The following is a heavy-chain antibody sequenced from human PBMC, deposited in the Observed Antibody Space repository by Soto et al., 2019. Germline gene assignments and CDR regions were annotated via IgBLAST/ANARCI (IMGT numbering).Heavy chain of an antibody. CDR3: AKARTGRVDY. J-gene: IGHJ4*02. CDR1: GFTFSDYA. V-gene: IGHV3-23*01. D-gene: IGHD6-13*01. CDR2: ISTSGGNT. Sequence: EVQLLESGGGLVQPGGSLRLSCAASGFTFSDYAMSWVRQAPGKGLEWVSSISTSGGNTYYADSVKGRFTISRHNSQNTLYLQMNSLRAEDTAVDCCAKARTGRVDYWGQGTLVTVSS.